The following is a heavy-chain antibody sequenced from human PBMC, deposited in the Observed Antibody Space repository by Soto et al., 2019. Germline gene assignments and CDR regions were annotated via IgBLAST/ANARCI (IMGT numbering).Heavy chain of an antibody. V-gene: IGHV3-23*01. CDR1: GFTFSSYA. J-gene: IGHJ2*01. CDR2: IIGSGGST. Sequence: EVQLLESGGGLVQPGGSLRLSCAASGFTFSSYAMSWVRQAPGKGLEWVSAIIGSGGSTYYADSVKGRFTISRDNSKNTLYLQMNSLRAEDTAVYYCAKPRRGLGGRDYWYFDLWGRGTLVTVSS. CDR3: AKPRRGLGGRDYWYFDL. D-gene: IGHD3-10*01.